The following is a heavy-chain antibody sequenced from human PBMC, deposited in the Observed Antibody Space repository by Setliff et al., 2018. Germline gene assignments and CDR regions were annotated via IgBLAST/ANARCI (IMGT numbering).Heavy chain of an antibody. D-gene: IGHD3-10*01. Sequence: SETLSLTCAVSGGSINSSSYYWGWIRQSPGEGLEWIANIHYNGNLYYNPSLKNRATISMDTSKIQFSLKLISVTAADTALYFCARRPTGPGAPFDIWGHGTMVTVSS. CDR1: GGSINSSSYY. CDR3: ARRPTGPGAPFDI. CDR2: IHYNGNL. J-gene: IGHJ3*02. V-gene: IGHV4-39*01.